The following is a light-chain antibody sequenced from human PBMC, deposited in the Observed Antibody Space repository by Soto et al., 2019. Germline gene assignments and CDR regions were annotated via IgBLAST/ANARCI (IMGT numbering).Light chain of an antibody. V-gene: IGKV3-15*01. CDR2: GAS. J-gene: IGKJ1*01. CDR1: QSVSSR. Sequence: EIMLTQYPGTRSLSPGERATLSWRASQSVSSRRLAWYQQKPGQTPRLLIYGASTRATGIPARFRGSGSGTEFTLSIGSLQSEDFAVYYCQQYNDWXPTFRQGTKVDIK. CDR3: QQYNDWXPT.